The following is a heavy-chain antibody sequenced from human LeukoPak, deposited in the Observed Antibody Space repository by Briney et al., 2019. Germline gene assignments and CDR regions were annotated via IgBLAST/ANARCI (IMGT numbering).Heavy chain of an antibody. D-gene: IGHD6-13*01. Sequence: GSLRLSCAASGFTVSSNYMSWIRQPPGKGLEWIGYIYYSGSTNYSPSLKSRVTVSVDTSKNQFSLRLRSVTAADTAVYYCARDHSSSWPTDYYFDYWGQGTLVTVSS. V-gene: IGHV4-59*02. CDR2: IYYSGST. CDR1: GFTVSSNY. J-gene: IGHJ4*02. CDR3: ARDHSSSWPTDYYFDY.